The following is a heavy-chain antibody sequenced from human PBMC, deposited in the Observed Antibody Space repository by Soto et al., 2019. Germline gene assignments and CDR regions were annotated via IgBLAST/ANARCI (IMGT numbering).Heavy chain of an antibody. Sequence: PRESLKVSCKGSGYRFTSYWIGWVRPMPGKGPEWMGIIYPGDSDTRYSPSFQGQVTISADKSISTAYLQWSSLKASDTAMYYCARLTHTIFGVVIIDPSFDYWGQGTLVTVSS. CDR1: GYRFTSYW. D-gene: IGHD3-3*01. CDR2: IYPGDSDT. J-gene: IGHJ4*02. CDR3: ARLTHTIFGVVIIDPSFDY. V-gene: IGHV5-51*01.